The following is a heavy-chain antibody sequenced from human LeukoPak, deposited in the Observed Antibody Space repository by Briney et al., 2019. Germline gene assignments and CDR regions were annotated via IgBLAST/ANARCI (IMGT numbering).Heavy chain of an antibody. CDR1: GGSISSYY. J-gene: IGHJ4*02. Sequence: SETLSLTCTVSGGSISSYYWSWIRQPPGKGLEWIGYIYYSGSTNYNPSLKSRVTISVDTSKNQFSLKLSSVTAADTAVYYCARQPVREITIDYWGQGTLVTVSS. V-gene: IGHV4-59*08. CDR2: IYYSGST. CDR3: ARQPVREITIDY. D-gene: IGHD3-10*01.